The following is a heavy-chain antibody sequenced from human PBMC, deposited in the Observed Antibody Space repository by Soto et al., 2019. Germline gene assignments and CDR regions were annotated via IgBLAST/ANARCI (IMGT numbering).Heavy chain of an antibody. D-gene: IGHD1-26*01. CDR2: IIPIFGTA. Sequence: SVKVSCKASGGTFSSYAISWVRQAPGQGLEWMGGIIPIFGTANYAQKFQGRVTITADEFTSTAYMELSSLRSEDTAVYYCARVVGATTAVAFDIWGQGTMVTVSS. J-gene: IGHJ3*02. CDR1: GGTFSSYA. V-gene: IGHV1-69*13. CDR3: ARVVGATTAVAFDI.